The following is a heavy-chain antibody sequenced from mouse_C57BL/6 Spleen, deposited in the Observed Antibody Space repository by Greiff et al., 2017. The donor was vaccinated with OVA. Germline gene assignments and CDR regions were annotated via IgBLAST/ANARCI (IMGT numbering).Heavy chain of an antibody. D-gene: IGHD2-2*01. CDR3: AREGYGYDLFAY. CDR1: GYAFTNYL. V-gene: IGHV1-54*01. J-gene: IGHJ3*01. CDR2: INPGSGGT. Sequence: VQLQQSGAELVRPGTSVKVSCKASGYAFTNYLIEWVKQRPGQGLEWIGVINPGSGGTNYNEKFKGKATLTADKSSSTAYMQLSSLTSEDSAVYFCAREGYGYDLFAYWGQGTLVTVSA.